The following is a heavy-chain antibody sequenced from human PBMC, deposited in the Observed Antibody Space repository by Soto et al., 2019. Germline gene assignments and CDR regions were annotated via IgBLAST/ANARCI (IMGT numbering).Heavy chain of an antibody. CDR3: AQAEVTVVTPYYFDY. CDR1: GFTFSSYG. CDR2: ISYDGSNK. J-gene: IGHJ4*02. Sequence: QVQLVESGGGVVQPGRSLRLSCAASGFTFSSYGMHWVRQAPGKVLEWVAVISYDGSNKYYADSVKGRFTISRDNSKNTLYLQMNSLRAEDTAVYYCAQAEVTVVTPYYFDYWGQGTLVTVSS. V-gene: IGHV3-30*18. D-gene: IGHD2-21*02.